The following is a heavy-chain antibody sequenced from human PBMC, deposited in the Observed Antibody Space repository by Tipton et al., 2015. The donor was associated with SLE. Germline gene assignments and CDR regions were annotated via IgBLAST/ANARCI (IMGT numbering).Heavy chain of an antibody. D-gene: IGHD3-10*01. CDR1: GFTFDDFA. Sequence: SLRLSCAASGFTFDDFAMHWVRQAPGKGLEWVSGISWNSVITGYADSVKGRFTISRDNANNTLYLQMGSLRGEDMAIYYCARLRWAKGRNFDYWGQGTLVTVSS. J-gene: IGHJ4*02. CDR2: ISWNSVIT. CDR3: ARLRWAKGRNFDY. V-gene: IGHV3-9*03.